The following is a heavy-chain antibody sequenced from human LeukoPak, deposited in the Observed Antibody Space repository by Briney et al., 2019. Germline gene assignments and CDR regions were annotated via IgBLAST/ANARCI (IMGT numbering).Heavy chain of an antibody. CDR1: GGTFSSYA. CDR2: IIPIFGTA. Sequence: GASVKVSCKASGGTFSSYAISWVRQAPGQGLEWMGGIIPIFGTANYAQKFQGRVTITTDESTSTAYMELSSLRSGDTAVYYCARQQVAATAGYFDYWGQGTLVTVSP. D-gene: IGHD2-15*01. V-gene: IGHV1-69*05. CDR3: ARQQVAATAGYFDY. J-gene: IGHJ4*02.